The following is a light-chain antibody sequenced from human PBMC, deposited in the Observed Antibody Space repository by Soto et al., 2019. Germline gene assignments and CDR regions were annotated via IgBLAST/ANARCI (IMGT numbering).Light chain of an antibody. CDR2: EVS. CDR3: GSYTSTDTPFV. J-gene: IGLJ1*01. V-gene: IGLV2-14*01. CDR1: STDVGGYNY. Sequence: QSALAQPSSVSGSPGQSITITCTGTSTDVGGYNYVSWYQHHPRKSPKLIIYEVSNRPSGVSDRFSGSKSGNKASLIISNLEAEDESDYYCGSYTSTDTPFVFGTGTMVTVL.